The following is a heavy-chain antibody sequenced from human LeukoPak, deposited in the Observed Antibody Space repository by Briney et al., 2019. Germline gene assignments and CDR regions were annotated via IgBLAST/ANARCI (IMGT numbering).Heavy chain of an antibody. J-gene: IGHJ4*02. CDR1: GGSISSSTYF. CDR2: VYYSGST. CDR3: ARDPAYCSGGSCYNDY. D-gene: IGHD2-15*01. V-gene: IGHV4-39*02. Sequence: SETLSLTCTVSGGSISSSTYFWDWIRQPPGKGLEWIGSVYYSGSTYYNPSLKSRVTISVDTSKNQFSLTLSSVTAADTGVYYCARDPAYCSGGSCYNDYWGQGTLVTVSS.